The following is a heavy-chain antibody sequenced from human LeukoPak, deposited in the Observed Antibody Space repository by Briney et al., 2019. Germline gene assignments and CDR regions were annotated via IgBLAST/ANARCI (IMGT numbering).Heavy chain of an antibody. J-gene: IGHJ4*02. CDR2: IYTSGST. Sequence: PPETLSLTCSVSGGSAGSYYWSWIRQPAGKGLEWIGRIYTSGSTNYNPSLRSRATISVDKSKSQFSLKLTSVTAADTAVYYCARDLSYCSSTRCYAPYYFDYWGQGTLVTVSS. D-gene: IGHD2-2*01. CDR1: GGSAGSYY. V-gene: IGHV4-4*07. CDR3: ARDLSYCSSTRCYAPYYFDY.